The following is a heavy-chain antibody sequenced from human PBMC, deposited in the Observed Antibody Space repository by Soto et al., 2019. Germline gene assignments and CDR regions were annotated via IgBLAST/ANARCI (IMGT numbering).Heavy chain of an antibody. Sequence: GGSLRLSCAASGFTFSSYSMNWVRQAPGKGLEWVSYISSSSSTIYYADSVKGRFTISRDNAKNSLYLQMNSLRAEDTAVYYCARDRSITMVRGVKLAPLDYWGQGTLVTVSS. V-gene: IGHV3-48*01. J-gene: IGHJ4*02. CDR2: ISSSSSTI. CDR3: ARDRSITMVRGVKLAPLDY. CDR1: GFTFSSYS. D-gene: IGHD3-10*01.